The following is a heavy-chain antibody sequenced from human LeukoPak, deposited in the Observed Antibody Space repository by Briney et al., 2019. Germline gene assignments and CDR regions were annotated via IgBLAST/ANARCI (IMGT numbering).Heavy chain of an antibody. D-gene: IGHD6-6*01. CDR1: GFTVSSNY. J-gene: IGHJ4*02. V-gene: IGHV3-53*01. Sequence: PGGSLRLSCAASGFTVSSNYMSWVRQAPGKGLEWVSVIYSGGSTYYADSVKGRFTISRDNSKNTLYLQMNSLGAEDTAVYYCARVVISGREPPYSSSGFDYWGQGNLVTVSS. CDR3: ARVVISGREPPYSSSGFDY. CDR2: IYSGGST.